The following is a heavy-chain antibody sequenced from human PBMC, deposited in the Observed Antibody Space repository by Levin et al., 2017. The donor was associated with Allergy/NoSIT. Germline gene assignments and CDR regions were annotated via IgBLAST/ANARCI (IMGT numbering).Heavy chain of an antibody. CDR2: ISSSGSTI. CDR1: GFTFSDYY. D-gene: IGHD2-2*03. V-gene: IGHV3-11*01. Sequence: PGGSLRLSCAASGFTFSDYYMSWIRQAPGKGLEWVSYISSSGSTIYYADSVKGRFTISRDNAKNSLYLQMNSLRAEDTAVYYCARDRLDIVVVPAAGIDYWGQGTLVTVSS. J-gene: IGHJ4*02. CDR3: ARDRLDIVVVPAAGIDY.